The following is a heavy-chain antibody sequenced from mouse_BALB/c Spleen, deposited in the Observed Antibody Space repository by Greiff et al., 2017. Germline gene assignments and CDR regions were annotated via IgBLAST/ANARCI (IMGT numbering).Heavy chain of an antibody. J-gene: IGHJ4*01. CDR1: GYTFTDYN. Sequence: VQLQQSGPELLKPGASVKIPCKASGYTFTDYNMDWVKQSHGKSLEWIGDINPNNGGTIYNQKFKGKATLTVDKSSSTAYMELRSLTSEDTAVYYCARGGNYYYAMDYWGQGTSVTVSS. CDR3: ARGGNYYYAMDY. V-gene: IGHV1-18*01. CDR2: INPNNGGT. D-gene: IGHD2-1*01.